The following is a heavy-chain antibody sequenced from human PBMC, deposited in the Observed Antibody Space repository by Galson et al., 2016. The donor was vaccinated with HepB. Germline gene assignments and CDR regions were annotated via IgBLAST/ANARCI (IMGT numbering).Heavy chain of an antibody. D-gene: IGHD3-3*02. CDR2: IKKDGSEK. V-gene: IGHV3-7*03. CDR3: TTHGHWSFDH. CDR1: GFMFSDYW. J-gene: IGHJ4*02. Sequence: SLRLSCAASGFMFSDYWMAWVRQAPGKGLECVANIKKDGSEKYYLGSVEGRFTISRDNAKNSLYLQMDSLGAEDAAVYYCTTHGHWSFDHWGQGALVTVSS.